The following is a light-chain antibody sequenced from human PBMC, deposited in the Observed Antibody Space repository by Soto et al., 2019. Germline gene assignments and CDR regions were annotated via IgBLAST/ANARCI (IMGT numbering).Light chain of an antibody. V-gene: IGLV2-14*01. CDR1: SSDIGGYNF. CDR3: SSFRSGATL. CDR2: EVS. J-gene: IGLJ1*01. Sequence: QSALTQPASVSGSPGQSITISCTGTSSDIGGYNFVSWYHQHPGKAPKLMIYEVSNRPSGVSDRFSGSKSGNTASLTISGRQAEDEADYYCSSFRSGATLFGTGTKVTVL.